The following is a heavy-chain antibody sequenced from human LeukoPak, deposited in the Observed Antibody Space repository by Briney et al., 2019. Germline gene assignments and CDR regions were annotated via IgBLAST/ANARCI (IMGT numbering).Heavy chain of an antibody. CDR1: GFTFSSYG. CDR3: AKLSHSSGDDY. J-gene: IGHJ4*02. Sequence: GGYLRLSCAASGFTFSSYGMHWVRQAPGKGLEWVAVISYDGSQKYFAESVKGRFTIFRDNSKKTLSLQMNSLRAEDTAVYYCAKLSHSSGDDYWGQGTVVIVSS. CDR2: ISYDGSQK. V-gene: IGHV3-30*18. D-gene: IGHD6-19*01.